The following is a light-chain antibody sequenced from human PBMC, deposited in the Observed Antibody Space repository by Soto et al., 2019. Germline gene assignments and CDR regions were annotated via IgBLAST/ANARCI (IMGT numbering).Light chain of an antibody. CDR3: LQNYNYPWT. V-gene: IGKV3-15*01. CDR1: QSVSSN. Sequence: EIVMTQSPATLSVSPGGRATLSCRASQSVSSNLAWYQQKPGQAPRLLIYGASTRATGIPARFSGSGSGTQFTLTISSLQPEDVATYYCLQNYNYPWTFGQGTKVDI. J-gene: IGKJ1*01. CDR2: GAS.